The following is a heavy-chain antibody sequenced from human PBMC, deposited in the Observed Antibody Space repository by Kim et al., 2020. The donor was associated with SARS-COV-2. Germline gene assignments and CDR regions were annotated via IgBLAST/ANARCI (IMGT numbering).Heavy chain of an antibody. CDR1: GGSISSYY. CDR3: AKDRGWFDP. Sequence: SETLSLTCTVSGGSISSYYWSWIRQPPGKGLEWIGYIYYSGSTNYNPSLKSRVTISVDTSKNQFSLKLSSVTAADTAVYYCAKDRGWFDPWGQGTLVTVSS. D-gene: IGHD3-10*01. J-gene: IGHJ5*02. V-gene: IGHV4-59*01. CDR2: IYYSGST.